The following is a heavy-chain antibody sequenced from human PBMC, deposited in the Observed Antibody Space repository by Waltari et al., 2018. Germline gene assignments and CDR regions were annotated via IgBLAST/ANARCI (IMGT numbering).Heavy chain of an antibody. Sequence: QVQLQESGPGLVKPSQTLSLTCTVPGGSISSGGYYWSWLRQHPGKGLEWIGYIYYSGSNYYTPSLKSRVTISVDTSKNQFSLKLSSVTAADTAVYYCARVNDILTGYYMDVWGKGTTVTVSS. CDR3: ARVNDILTGYYMDV. D-gene: IGHD3-9*01. CDR2: IYYSGSN. J-gene: IGHJ6*03. V-gene: IGHV4-31*03. CDR1: GGSISSGGYY.